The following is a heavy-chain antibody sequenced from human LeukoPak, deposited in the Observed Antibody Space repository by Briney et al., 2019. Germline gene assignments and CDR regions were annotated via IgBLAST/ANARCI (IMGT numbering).Heavy chain of an antibody. V-gene: IGHV3-23*01. CDR2: ISASGGST. D-gene: IGHD2/OR15-2a*01. CDR1: EFTFSSYA. CDR3: AKYVSARGPPYALAV. J-gene: IGHJ6*02. Sequence: GGSLRLSCAASEFTFSSYAMQWVRQAPGKGLEWVSGISASGGSTWYADSVKGRFTISRDNSKNTLYLQTNSLRAEDTAVYYCAKYVSARGPPYALAVWGQGTTVTVSS.